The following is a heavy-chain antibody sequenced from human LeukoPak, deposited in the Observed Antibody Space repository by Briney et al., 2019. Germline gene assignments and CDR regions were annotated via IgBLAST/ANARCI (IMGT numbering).Heavy chain of an antibody. CDR2: ISSSGSAI. Sequence: GGSLRLSCAASGFTFSDYYMSWIRQAPGKGLEWVSYISSSGSAIYYADSVKGRFTISRDNAKNSLYLQMNSLRAEDTAVYYCARDHRGKVAYYYGSGSYHDAFDIWGQGTMVTVSS. D-gene: IGHD3-10*01. CDR3: ARDHRGKVAYYYGSGSYHDAFDI. J-gene: IGHJ3*02. V-gene: IGHV3-11*01. CDR1: GFTFSDYY.